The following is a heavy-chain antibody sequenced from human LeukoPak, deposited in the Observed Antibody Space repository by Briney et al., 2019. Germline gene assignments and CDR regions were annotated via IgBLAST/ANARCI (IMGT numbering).Heavy chain of an antibody. Sequence: GGSLRLSCAASGFTFSSYWMSWVRQAPGKGLEWVANIKQDGSEKYYVDSVKGRFTISRDNAKNSLYPEKNSLRTEDTAVYYCARVKRGYSYDSYYYYYYSMDGWGQGTTVTVSS. V-gene: IGHV3-7*01. CDR1: GFTFSSYW. D-gene: IGHD5-18*01. CDR3: ARVKRGYSYDSYYYYYYSMDG. J-gene: IGHJ6*02. CDR2: IKQDGSEK.